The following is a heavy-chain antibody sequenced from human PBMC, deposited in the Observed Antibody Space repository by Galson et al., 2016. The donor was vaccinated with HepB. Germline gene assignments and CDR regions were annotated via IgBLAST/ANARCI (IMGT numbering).Heavy chain of an antibody. CDR3: ASGISYFGSSNSLDF. Sequence: SLRLSCAASGLTFSDYYMSWIRQAPGKGLQWLSYISADSSTIHYADSVKGRFTISRDNARDSLYLQLSSLTVEDTAAYFCASGISYFGSSNSLDFWGQGTLVTVSS. CDR2: ISADSSTI. V-gene: IGHV3-11*04. CDR1: GLTFSDYY. D-gene: IGHD2/OR15-2a*01. J-gene: IGHJ4*02.